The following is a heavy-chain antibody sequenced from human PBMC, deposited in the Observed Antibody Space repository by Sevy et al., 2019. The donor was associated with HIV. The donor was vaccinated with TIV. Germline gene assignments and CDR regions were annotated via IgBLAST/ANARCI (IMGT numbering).Heavy chain of an antibody. CDR1: GFTFDDYA. D-gene: IGHD2-2*01. J-gene: IGHJ4*02. Sequence: GGSLRLSCAASGFTFDDYAMHWVRQAPGKGLEWVSGISWNSGSIGYADSVKGRFTISRDNAKNSLYLQMNSLRAEDTALYYCAKAKGYCSSTSCYVGGPFDYWGQGTLVTVSS. CDR3: AKAKGYCSSTSCYVGGPFDY. V-gene: IGHV3-9*01. CDR2: ISWNSGSI.